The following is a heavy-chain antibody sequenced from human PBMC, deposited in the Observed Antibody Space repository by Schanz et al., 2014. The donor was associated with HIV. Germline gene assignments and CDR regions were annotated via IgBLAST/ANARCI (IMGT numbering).Heavy chain of an antibody. J-gene: IGHJ3*02. CDR2: ISYDGSNR. Sequence: QVQLVESGGGVVQPGRSLRLSCAASGFTFSSSGMHWVRQAPGKGLQWVAVISYDGSNRYYTDSVKSRFTISRDNSKNTLYLQMNSLRAEDTAVYYCAKDGSWEAFDACDIWGQGTMVTVSS. CDR1: GFTFSSSG. V-gene: IGHV3-30*18. CDR3: AKDGSWEAFDACDI. D-gene: IGHD1-26*01.